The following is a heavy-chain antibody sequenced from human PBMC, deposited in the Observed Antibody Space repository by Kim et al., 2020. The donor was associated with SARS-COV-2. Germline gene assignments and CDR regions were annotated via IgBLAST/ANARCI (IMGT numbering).Heavy chain of an antibody. CDR3: ARHDTEGIYDSSGYYVDY. Sequence: SETLSLTCTVSGGSISSSSYYWGWIRQPPGKGLEWIGSIYYSGSTYYNPSLKSRVTISVDTSKNQFSLNLSSVTAADTAVYYCARHDTEGIYDSSGYYVDYWGQGTLVTVSS. CDR2: IYYSGST. CDR1: GGSISSSSYY. D-gene: IGHD3-22*01. V-gene: IGHV4-39*01. J-gene: IGHJ4*02.